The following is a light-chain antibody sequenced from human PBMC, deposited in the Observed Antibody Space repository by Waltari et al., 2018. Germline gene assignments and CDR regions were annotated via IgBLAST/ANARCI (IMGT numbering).Light chain of an antibody. CDR3: QSYDTSLSVV. CDR1: GSNIGAGYD. CDR2: GGN. V-gene: IGLV1-40*01. J-gene: IGLJ2*01. Sequence: QSVLTQPPSVSGAPGQRVTISCTGGGSNIGAGYDVHWYRQLPGKAPELLIYGGNTRPSGVPDRFFGSLSGTSASLAITGLQAEDEADYYCQSYDTSLSVVFGGGTKLTV.